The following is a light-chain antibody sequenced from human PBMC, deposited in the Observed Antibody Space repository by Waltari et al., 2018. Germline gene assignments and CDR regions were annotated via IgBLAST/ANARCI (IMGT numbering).Light chain of an antibody. CDR1: QSVLYSSNNKNY. CDR2: WAS. Sequence: DIVMTQSPDSLAVSLGERATINCKSSQSVLYSSNNKNYLAWYQQKPGQPPKLLIYWASTRESGVPDRFSGSGSGTDFTLTINSLQAEDVAVYYCRQYYTVPPHTFGGGTKVEIK. J-gene: IGKJ4*01. CDR3: RQYYTVPPHT. V-gene: IGKV4-1*01.